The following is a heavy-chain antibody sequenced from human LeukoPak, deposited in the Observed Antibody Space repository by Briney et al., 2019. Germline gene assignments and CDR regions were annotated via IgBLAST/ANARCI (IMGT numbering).Heavy chain of an antibody. D-gene: IGHD3-3*01. V-gene: IGHV1-18*01. CDR2: INPKSGDT. Sequence: ASVKVSCKSSGYTFTGYYIHWVRQAPGQGLEWMGRINPKSGDTNYAQKLQGRVTMTTDTSTSTAYMELRSLRSDDTAVYYCASTYYDFWSGYSPNAFDIWGQGTMVTVSS. CDR3: ASTYYDFWSGYSPNAFDI. J-gene: IGHJ3*02. CDR1: GYTFTGYY.